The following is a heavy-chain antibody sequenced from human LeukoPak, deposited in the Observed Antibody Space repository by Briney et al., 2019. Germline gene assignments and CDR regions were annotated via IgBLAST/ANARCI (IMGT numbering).Heavy chain of an antibody. V-gene: IGHV3-66*02. Sequence: GGSLRLSCAASGFTASSNYMSWVRQAPGKRLESVSLMYSGGSTYYADSVKGRFTICRDNSKNTLYLQMNSLRAGDTAVYYCARDRRGTQHYYHYGMDVWGQGTTVTVSS. J-gene: IGHJ6*02. CDR1: GFTASSNY. CDR3: ARDRRGTQHYYHYGMDV. CDR2: MYSGGST. D-gene: IGHD1-7*01.